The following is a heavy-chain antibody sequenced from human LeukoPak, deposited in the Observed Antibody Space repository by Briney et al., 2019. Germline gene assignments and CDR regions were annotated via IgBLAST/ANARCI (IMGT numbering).Heavy chain of an antibody. CDR2: ISSSSSYI. V-gene: IGHV3-21*01. D-gene: IGHD2-15*01. Sequence: PGRSLRLSCAASGFTFSSYSMNWVRQAPGKGLEWVSSISSSSSYIYYADSVKGRFTISRDNAKNSLYLQMNSLRAEDTAVYYCARALGSGGAFDIWGQGTMVTVSS. J-gene: IGHJ3*02. CDR1: GFTFSSYS. CDR3: ARALGSGGAFDI.